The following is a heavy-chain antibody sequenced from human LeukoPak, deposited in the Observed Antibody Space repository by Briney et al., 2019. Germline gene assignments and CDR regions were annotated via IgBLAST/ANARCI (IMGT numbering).Heavy chain of an antibody. CDR3: ARDVGATDYYYYGMDV. Sequence: GGSLRLSCAASGFTFGNYWMHWVRQAPGKGLVWVARIDRDGSSTSYADSVKGRFTISRDNAKNTLYLQMNGLRAEDTAVYYCARDVGATDYYYYGMDVWGQGTTVTVSS. CDR1: GFTFGNYW. D-gene: IGHD1-26*01. V-gene: IGHV3-74*01. CDR2: IDRDGSST. J-gene: IGHJ6*02.